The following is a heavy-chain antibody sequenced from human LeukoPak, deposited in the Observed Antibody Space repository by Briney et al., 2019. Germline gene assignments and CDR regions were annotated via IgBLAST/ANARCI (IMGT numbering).Heavy chain of an antibody. CDR3: ARSGSYSFWFDP. D-gene: IGHD1-26*01. CDR1: GGSISSSSYY. J-gene: IGHJ5*02. CDR2: IYYSGIT. Sequence: SETLSLTCTVSGGSISSSSYYWGWIRQPPGKGLEWIGSIYYSGITYYNPTLKSRVTISVDTSKNQFSLKLSSVTAADTAVYYCARSGSYSFWFDPWGQGTLVTVSS. V-gene: IGHV4-39*01.